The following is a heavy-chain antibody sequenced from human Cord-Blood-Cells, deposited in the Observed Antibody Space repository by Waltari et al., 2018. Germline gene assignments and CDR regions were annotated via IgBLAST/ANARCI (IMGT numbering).Heavy chain of an antibody. V-gene: IGHV4-38-2*01. CDR3: ASVDSSGFDY. CDR2: IYHSGST. D-gene: IGHD3-22*01. Sequence: QVQLQESGPGLVKPSETLSLTCAVSGYSISSGYYWGWIRPPPGKGLGWIGSIYHSGSTYYNPSLKSRVTISVDTSKNRFSLKLSSVTAADTAVYYCASVDSSGFDYWGQGTLVTVSS. CDR1: GYSISSGYY. J-gene: IGHJ4*02.